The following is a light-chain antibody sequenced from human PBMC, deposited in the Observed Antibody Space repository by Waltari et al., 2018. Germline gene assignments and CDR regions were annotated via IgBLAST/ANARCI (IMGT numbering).Light chain of an antibody. CDR2: RNN. CDR1: NNNVGNEG. J-gene: IGLJ3*02. V-gene: IGLV10-54*01. Sequence: QAGLTQPPSVSKGLRQTATLTCTGNNNNVGNEGAAWLQQHQGHPPKLLSYRNNNRASGNSEALSASSSGNTASLTITGLQPEEEADDYCSAWYSSLSTWVFGGGTKLTVL. CDR3: SAWYSSLSTWV.